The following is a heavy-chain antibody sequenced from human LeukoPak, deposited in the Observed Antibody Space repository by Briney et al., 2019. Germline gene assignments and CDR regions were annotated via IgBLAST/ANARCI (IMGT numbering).Heavy chain of an antibody. CDR1: GGSISSSSYY. V-gene: IGHV4-39*02. CDR2: IYYSGST. D-gene: IGHD1-26*01. CDR3: AREMGESGSYYLGAFDI. J-gene: IGHJ3*02. Sequence: NPSETLSLTCTVSGGSISSSSYYWGWIRQPPGKGLEWIGSIYYSGSTYYNPSLKSRVTISVDTSKNQFSLKLSSVTAADTAVYYCAREMGESGSYYLGAFDIWGQGTMVTVSS.